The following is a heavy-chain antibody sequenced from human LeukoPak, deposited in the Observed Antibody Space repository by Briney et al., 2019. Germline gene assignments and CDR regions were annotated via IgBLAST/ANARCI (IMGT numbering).Heavy chain of an antibody. CDR3: ARHRTIPSSGTRDAFDI. Sequence: GESLKISCKGSGYSFTSYWIGWVRQMPGKGLEWMGIIYPGDSDTRCSPSFQGQVTISADKSISTAYLQWSSLKASDTAMYYCARHRTIPSSGTRDAFDIWGQGTMVTVSS. CDR1: GYSFTSYW. J-gene: IGHJ3*02. V-gene: IGHV5-51*01. CDR2: IYPGDSDT. D-gene: IGHD3-22*01.